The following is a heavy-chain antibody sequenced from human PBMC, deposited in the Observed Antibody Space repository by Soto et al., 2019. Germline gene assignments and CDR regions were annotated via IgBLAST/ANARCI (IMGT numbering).Heavy chain of an antibody. D-gene: IGHD5-18*01. CDR2: IDPSDSST. V-gene: IGHV5-10-1*01. Sequence: PGEPLPISWTGSGYNFTSYGSTWVRQMPGKGLEWMGRIDPSDSSTNYSPSFQGHVTISTDKSISTAHLQWTSLKVSDTAMYYCAATGYTYGYHFDHWGQGTQVTVSS. J-gene: IGHJ4*02. CDR1: GYNFTSYG. CDR3: AATGYTYGYHFDH.